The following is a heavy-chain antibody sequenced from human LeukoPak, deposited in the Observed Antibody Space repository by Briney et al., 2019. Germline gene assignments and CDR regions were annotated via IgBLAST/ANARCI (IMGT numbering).Heavy chain of an antibody. CDR2: ISSSSTI. CDR3: ARDGEYDPGYFDY. CDR1: GFTFSSYS. Sequence: GGSLRLSCAASGFTFSSYSMNWVRQAPGKGLEWVSYISSSSTIYYADSVKGRFTISRDNAKNSLYLQMNSLRAEDTAVYYCARDGEYDPGYFDYWGQGTLVTVSS. D-gene: IGHD2/OR15-2a*01. V-gene: IGHV3-48*01. J-gene: IGHJ4*02.